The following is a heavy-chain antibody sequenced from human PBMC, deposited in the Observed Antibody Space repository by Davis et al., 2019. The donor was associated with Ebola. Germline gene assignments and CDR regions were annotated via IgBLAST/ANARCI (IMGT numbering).Heavy chain of an antibody. CDR1: VITFSSYA. CDR2: ISGSGGST. V-gene: IGHV3-23*01. J-gene: IGHJ4*02. Sequence: GESLKISCTDSVITFSSYAMTWVRQAPGKGLEWVSAISGSGGSTFYAASVKGRFTVSRDNSKNTLFLQMNSLGPEDTATYYCARDVYWGQGILVTVSS. CDR3: ARDVY.